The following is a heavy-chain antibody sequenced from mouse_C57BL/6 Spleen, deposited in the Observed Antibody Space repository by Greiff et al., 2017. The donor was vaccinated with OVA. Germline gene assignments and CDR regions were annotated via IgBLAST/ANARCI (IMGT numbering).Heavy chain of an antibody. CDR2: IDPENGDT. Sequence: VQLQQSGAELVRPGASVKLSCTASGFNIKDDYMHWVKQRPEQGLEWIGWIDPENGDTEYASKFQGKAPITADTSSNTAYLQLSSLTSEDTAVYYCTTGGVNFDYWGQGTTLTVSS. V-gene: IGHV14-4*01. CDR1: GFNIKDDY. CDR3: TTGGVNFDY. D-gene: IGHD2-2*01. J-gene: IGHJ2*01.